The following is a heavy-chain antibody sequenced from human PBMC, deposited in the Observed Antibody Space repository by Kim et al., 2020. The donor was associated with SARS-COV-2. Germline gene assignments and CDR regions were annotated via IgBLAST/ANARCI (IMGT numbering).Heavy chain of an antibody. J-gene: IGHJ4*02. Sequence: LKSRVTISVDTSKNQFSLKLSSVTAADTAVYYCARLPIVVVPAASGPIDYWGQGTLVTVSS. V-gene: IGHV4-39*01. CDR3: ARLPIVVVPAASGPIDY. D-gene: IGHD2-2*01.